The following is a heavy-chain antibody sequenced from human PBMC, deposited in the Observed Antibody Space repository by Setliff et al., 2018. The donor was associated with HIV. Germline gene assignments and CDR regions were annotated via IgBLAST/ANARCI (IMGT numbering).Heavy chain of an antibody. D-gene: IGHD3-10*01. CDR3: ARAAPPLWFGELRNWFDP. CDR2: INHRGST. J-gene: IGHJ5*02. CDR1: GGSFSGYY. Sequence: SETLSLTCAVYGGSFSGYYWSWIRQPPGKGLEWIGEINHRGSTNYNPSLKSRVTISVDTSKNQFSLKLSSVTAADTAVYYCARAAPPLWFGELRNWFDPWGQGTLVTVSS. V-gene: IGHV4-34*01.